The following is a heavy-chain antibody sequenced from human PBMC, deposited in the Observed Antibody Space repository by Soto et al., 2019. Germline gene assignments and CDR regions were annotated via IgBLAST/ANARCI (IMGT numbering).Heavy chain of an antibody. Sequence: LRLSCAASGFTFSSYGMHWVRQAPGKGLEWVAVISYDGSNKYYADSVKGRFTISRDNSKNTLYLQMNSLRAEDTAVYYCAKDPPEVVTAIEVNHFDYWGQGNMVTAPQ. CDR3: AKDPPEVVTAIEVNHFDY. V-gene: IGHV3-30*18. CDR2: ISYDGSNK. CDR1: GFTFSSYG. J-gene: IGHJ4*02. D-gene: IGHD2-21*02.